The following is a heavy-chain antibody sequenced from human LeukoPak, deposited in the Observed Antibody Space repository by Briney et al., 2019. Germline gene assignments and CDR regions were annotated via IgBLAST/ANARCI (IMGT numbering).Heavy chain of an antibody. CDR3: ARVCDGWFCLDY. D-gene: IGHD6-19*01. V-gene: IGHV3-13*01. CDR2: IGTAGDT. J-gene: IGHJ4*02. CDR1: GFTFSSYD. Sequence: GGSLRLSCAASGFTFSSYDMHWVRQATGKGLEWVSAIGTAGDTYYPGSVKGRFTISRENAKNSLYLQMNSLRAGDTAVYYCARVCDGWFCLDYWGQGTLVTVSS.